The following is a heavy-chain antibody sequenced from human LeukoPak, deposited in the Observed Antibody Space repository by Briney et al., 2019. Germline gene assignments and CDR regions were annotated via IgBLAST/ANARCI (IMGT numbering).Heavy chain of an antibody. Sequence: SVKVSCKTSGYSFTDYYMHWVRQAPGQGLEWMGGIIPIFGTANYAQKFQGRVTITTDESTSTAYMELSSLRSEDTAVYYCALDGYNSPWGQGTLVTVSS. CDR2: IIPIFGTA. J-gene: IGHJ5*02. V-gene: IGHV1-69*05. D-gene: IGHD5-24*01. CDR3: ALDGYNSP. CDR1: GYSFTDYY.